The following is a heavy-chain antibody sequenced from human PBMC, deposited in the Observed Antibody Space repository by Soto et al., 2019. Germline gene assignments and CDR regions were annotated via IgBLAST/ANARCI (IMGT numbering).Heavy chain of an antibody. Sequence: QVQLQESGPGLVKSSGTLSLACTVSGDSIRTSNWWSWVRQTPGKGLEWIGEICSSGTTNFNPSLKSRVSISVDESRNQFSLNLTSVTAADTAVYFCASAPGVVVGTSILSSWFDPWGQGTLVIVSS. CDR2: ICSSGTT. CDR3: ASAPGVVVGTSILSSWFDP. J-gene: IGHJ5*02. V-gene: IGHV4-4*02. D-gene: IGHD2-21*02. CDR1: GDSIRTSNW.